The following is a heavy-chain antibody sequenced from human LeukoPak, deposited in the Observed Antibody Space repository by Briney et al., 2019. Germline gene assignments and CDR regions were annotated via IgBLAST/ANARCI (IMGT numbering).Heavy chain of an antibody. CDR3: ARGAVIAAADEYYYGMDV. V-gene: IGHV4-61*01. D-gene: IGHD6-13*01. CDR2: IYYSGST. CDR1: GGSVSSGSYY. J-gene: IGHJ6*02. Sequence: SETLSLTCTVPGGSVSSGSYYWSWIRQPPGKGLEWIGYIYYSGSTNYNPSLKSRVTISVDTSKNQFSLKLSSATAADTAVYYCARGAVIAAADEYYYGMDVWGQGTTVTVSS.